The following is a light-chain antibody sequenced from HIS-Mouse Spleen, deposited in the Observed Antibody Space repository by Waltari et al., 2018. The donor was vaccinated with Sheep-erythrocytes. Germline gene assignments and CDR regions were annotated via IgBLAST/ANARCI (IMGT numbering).Light chain of an antibody. CDR3: QQSYSTPQFT. Sequence: QSPSSLSASVGDRVTITCRASQSISSYLNWYQQKPGKAPKLLIYAASSLQSGVPSRFSGSGSGTDFTLTISSLQPEDFATYYCQQSYSTPQFTFGPGTKVDIK. J-gene: IGKJ3*01. CDR2: AAS. CDR1: QSISSY. V-gene: IGKV1-39*01.